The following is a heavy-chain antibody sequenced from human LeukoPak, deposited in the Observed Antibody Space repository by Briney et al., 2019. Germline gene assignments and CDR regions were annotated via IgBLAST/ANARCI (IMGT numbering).Heavy chain of an antibody. D-gene: IGHD5-18*01. Sequence: SVKVSCTASGGTFSSYAISWVRQAPGQGLEWMGRIIPILGIANYAQKFQGRVTITADKSTSTAYMELSSLRSEDTAVYYCAIQRGYSYGSGDYWGQGTLVTVSS. J-gene: IGHJ4*02. V-gene: IGHV1-69*04. CDR3: AIQRGYSYGSGDY. CDR1: GGTFSSYA. CDR2: IIPILGIA.